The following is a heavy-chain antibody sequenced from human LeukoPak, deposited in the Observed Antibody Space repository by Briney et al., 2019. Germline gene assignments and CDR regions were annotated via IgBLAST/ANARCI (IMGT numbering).Heavy chain of an antibody. CDR3: ARGAFGVLLSAFDI. Sequence: SETLSLTCNVSGYSISSGYYWGWIRQPPGQGLEWMGSIYHRGSMYYNPSLKSRVTVSVDTSKNQFSLKLSSVTAADTAVYWCARGAFGVLLSAFDIWGQGTMVTVSS. CDR2: IYHRGSM. V-gene: IGHV4-38-2*02. D-gene: IGHD3-3*01. CDR1: GYSISSGYY. J-gene: IGHJ3*02.